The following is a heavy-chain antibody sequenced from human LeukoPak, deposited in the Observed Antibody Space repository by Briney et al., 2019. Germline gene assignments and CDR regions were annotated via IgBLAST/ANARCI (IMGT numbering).Heavy chain of an antibody. CDR2: IIPILGIA. CDR1: GGTFSSYA. J-gene: IGHJ4*02. CDR3: ARDSSMITPGNFDY. V-gene: IGHV1-69*04. D-gene: IGHD3-16*01. Sequence: SVKVSCKASGGTFSSYAISWVQQAPGQGLEWMGRIIPILGIANYAQKFQGRVTITADKSTSTAYMELSSLRSEDTAVYYCARDSSMITPGNFDYWGQGTLVTVSS.